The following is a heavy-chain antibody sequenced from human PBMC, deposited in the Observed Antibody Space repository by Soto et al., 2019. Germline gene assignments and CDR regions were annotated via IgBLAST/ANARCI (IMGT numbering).Heavy chain of an antibody. CDR3: ARNYDFWSGYINWFDP. CDR2: ISSSSSYT. Sequence: GGSLRLSCAASGFTFSDYYMSWIRQAPGKGLEWVSYISSSSSYTNYADSVKGRFTISRDNAKNSLYLQMNSLRAEDTAVYYCARNYDFWSGYINWFDPWGQGTLVTVSS. CDR1: GFTFSDYY. V-gene: IGHV3-11*06. D-gene: IGHD3-3*01. J-gene: IGHJ5*02.